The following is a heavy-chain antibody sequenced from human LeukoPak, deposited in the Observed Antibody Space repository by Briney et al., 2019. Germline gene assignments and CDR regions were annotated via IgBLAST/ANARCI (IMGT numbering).Heavy chain of an antibody. D-gene: IGHD3-22*01. CDR3: ARLYYYDSSGYAFDI. Sequence: SETLSLTCTVSGGSISSSDYYWSWIRQPPGKGVEWIGYIYYSGSTYYNPSLKSRVTLSVDTSKNQFSLKLSSVTAADTAVYYCARLYYYDSSGYAFDIWGQGTMVTVSS. CDR2: IYYSGST. J-gene: IGHJ3*02. V-gene: IGHV4-30-4*01. CDR1: GGSISSSDYY.